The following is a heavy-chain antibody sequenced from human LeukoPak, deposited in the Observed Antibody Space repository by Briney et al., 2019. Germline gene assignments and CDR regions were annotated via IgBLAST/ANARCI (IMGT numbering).Heavy chain of an antibody. V-gene: IGHV1-2*06. CDR2: INPNSGGT. CDR1: GYTFTGYY. CDR3: ARVSVGFLEWLLHDKCDAFDA. Sequence: ASVKVSCRASGYTFTGYYMHWVRQAPGQGLEWMGRINPNSGGTNYAQKFQGRVTMTRDTSISTAYMELSRLRSDDTAVYYCARVSVGFLEWLLHDKCDAFDAWGQGTMVTVSS. D-gene: IGHD3-3*01. J-gene: IGHJ3*01.